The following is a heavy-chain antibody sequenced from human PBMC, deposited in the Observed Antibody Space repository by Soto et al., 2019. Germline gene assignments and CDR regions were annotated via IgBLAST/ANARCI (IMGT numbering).Heavy chain of an antibody. CDR3: GGTEDLPAASGCFHY. CDR2: IYYSGST. Sequence: SETLSLTCTVSGGSISSYYWSWIRQPPGKGLEWIGYIYYSGSTNYNPSLKSRVTISVDTSKNQFSLKLSSVTAADTAVYYCGGTEDLPAASGCFHYWGQATLVT. J-gene: IGHJ4*03. CDR1: GGSISSYY. V-gene: IGHV4-59*01. D-gene: IGHD3-3*01.